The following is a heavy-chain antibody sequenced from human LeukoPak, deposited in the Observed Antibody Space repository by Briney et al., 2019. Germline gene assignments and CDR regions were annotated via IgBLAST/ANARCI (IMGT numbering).Heavy chain of an antibody. J-gene: IGHJ5*02. CDR1: AYTFNAYL. CDR3: ARDLGLRGVTNWFDP. Sequence: ASVKVSCKTSAYTFNAYLIHWVRQAPGQGLEWMGMIDPSGGSTAYAQKFQGRVTVTRDTSTSTLYMELSSLRSDDTAVYYCARDLGLRGVTNWFDPWGQGTLVTVPS. V-gene: IGHV1-46*02. D-gene: IGHD3-10*01. CDR2: IDPSGGST.